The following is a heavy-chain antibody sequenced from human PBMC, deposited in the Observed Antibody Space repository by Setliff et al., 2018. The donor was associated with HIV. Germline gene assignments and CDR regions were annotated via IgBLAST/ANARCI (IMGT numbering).Heavy chain of an antibody. V-gene: IGHV3-64*04. D-gene: IGHD1-26*01. CDR2: INNKGDST. CDR1: GFTFSSYA. Sequence: PGGSLRLSCSASGFTFSSYAMHWVRQAPGKGLEYVSVINNKGDSTYYADSVKGRFSISRDNSKNTLYLQLNSLRAEDTAVYYCAKDLGRVDWFDPWGQGTLVTVSS. CDR3: AKDLGRVDWFDP. J-gene: IGHJ5*02.